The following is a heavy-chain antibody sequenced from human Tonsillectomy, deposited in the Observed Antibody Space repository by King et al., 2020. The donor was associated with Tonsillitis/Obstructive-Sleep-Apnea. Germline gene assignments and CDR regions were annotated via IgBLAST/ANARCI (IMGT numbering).Heavy chain of an antibody. CDR2: ISGSGDST. CDR1: GFTFSSFA. V-gene: IGHV3-23*01. CDR3: AKDGLEGYYYFDY. Sequence: QLQESGGGLVQPGGSLRLSCAASGFTFSSFAMSWVRQAPGKGLEWVSGISGSGDSTFYSDSVKGRFPISRDNSKSTLYLQMSSLRAEDTAVYYCAKDGLEGYYYFDYWGQGPLVTVSS. D-gene: IGHD2-15*01. J-gene: IGHJ4*02.